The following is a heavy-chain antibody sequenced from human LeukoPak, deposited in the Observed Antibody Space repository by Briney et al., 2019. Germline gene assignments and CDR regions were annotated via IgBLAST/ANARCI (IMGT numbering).Heavy chain of an antibody. V-gene: IGHV6-1*01. D-gene: IGHD6-19*01. CDR2: TYYRSKWYN. Sequence: RSQTLSLTCAISGDSVSSNSAAWNWIRQSPSRGLEWLGRTYYRSKWYNDYAVSVKSRITINPDTSKNQFSLQLNSVTPEDTAVYYCARAIAVAGILTCWFDPWGQGTLVTVSS. J-gene: IGHJ5*02. CDR1: GDSVSSNSAA. CDR3: ARAIAVAGILTCWFDP.